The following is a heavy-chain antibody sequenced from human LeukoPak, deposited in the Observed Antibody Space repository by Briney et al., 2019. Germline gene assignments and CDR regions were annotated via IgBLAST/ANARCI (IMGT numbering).Heavy chain of an antibody. CDR2: VKSKTDGETT. Sequence: GGSLRLSCVAPGFTFTNAWMSWVRQAPGKGLEWVGRVKSKTDGETTDYAAPVKGRFTISRDDSKNTLYLQMNSLKTEDTAVYYCTTVHGQSSTWIDYWGQGTLVTVSS. CDR3: TTVHGQSSTWIDY. CDR1: GFTFTNAW. V-gene: IGHV3-15*01. D-gene: IGHD6-13*01. J-gene: IGHJ4*02.